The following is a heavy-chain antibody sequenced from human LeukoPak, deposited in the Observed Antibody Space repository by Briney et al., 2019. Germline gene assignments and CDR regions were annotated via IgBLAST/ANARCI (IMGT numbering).Heavy chain of an antibody. CDR2: INLRGST. V-gene: IGHV4-38-2*02. J-gene: IGHJ6*03. D-gene: IGHD6-13*01. Sequence: SETLSLTCSVSGYSISSGYYWGWIRQPPGKGLEWIGEINLRGSTTYNPSLKSRVTIKLSSVTAADTAVYFCARGGRYMSASWYRSVYYYMDVWGKGTTVTVSS. CDR1: GYSISSGYY. CDR3: ARGGRYMSASWYRSVYYYMDV.